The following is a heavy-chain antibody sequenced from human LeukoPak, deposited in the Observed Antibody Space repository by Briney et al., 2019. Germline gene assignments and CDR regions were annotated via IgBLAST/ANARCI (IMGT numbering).Heavy chain of an antibody. J-gene: IGHJ4*02. D-gene: IGHD6-13*01. CDR3: ARTRIAAAMSNRYYFDY. CDR1: GFTFNHYG. CDR2: IRYDGSNR. V-gene: IGHV3-30*02. Sequence: GGSLRLSCAGSGFTFNHYGMHWVRQAPGKGLEWVSFIRYDGSNRYHADSVKGRFTISRDDSKNTLYLQMNSLRAEDTAVYYCARTRIAAAMSNRYYFDYWGQGTLVTVSS.